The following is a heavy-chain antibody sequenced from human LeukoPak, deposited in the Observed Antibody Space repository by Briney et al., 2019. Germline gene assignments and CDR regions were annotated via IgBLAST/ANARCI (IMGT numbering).Heavy chain of an antibody. V-gene: IGHV1-69*01. CDR2: IIPIFGTA. CDR3: ARTELYGDYALHY. Sequence: SVKVSCKASGGTFSSSGISWVRQSPGQGLEWMGGIIPIFGTAKYAQKFQRRVTITADESTSTAYMEVSSLRSEDTAVYYCARTELYGDYALHYWGRGNLDPVSS. CDR1: GGTFSSSG. J-gene: IGHJ4*02. D-gene: IGHD4-17*01.